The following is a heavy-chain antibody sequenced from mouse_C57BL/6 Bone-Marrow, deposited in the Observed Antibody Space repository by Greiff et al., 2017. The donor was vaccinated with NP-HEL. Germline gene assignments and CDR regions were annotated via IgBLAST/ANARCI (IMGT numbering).Heavy chain of an antibody. J-gene: IGHJ1*03. CDR1: GFTFSSYG. Sequence: EVQRVESGGDLVKPGGSLKLSCAASGFTFSSYGMSWVRQTPDKRLEWVATISSGGSYTYYPDSVKGRFTISRDNAKNTLYLQMSSLKSEDTAMYYCARSLYYDYPHWYFDVWGTGTTVTVSS. D-gene: IGHD2-4*01. V-gene: IGHV5-6*01. CDR2: ISSGGSYT. CDR3: ARSLYYDYPHWYFDV.